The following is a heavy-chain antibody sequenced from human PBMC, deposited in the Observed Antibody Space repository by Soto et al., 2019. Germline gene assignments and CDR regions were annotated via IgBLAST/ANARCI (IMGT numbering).Heavy chain of an antibody. V-gene: IGHV4-30-2*01. Sequence: QLQLQESGSGLVKPSQTLSLTCAVSGGSISSGVYSWSWIRQPPGKGLEWIGYIYHSGSTYYNPSLKSRATSSVDRSKNQFSRKLSSVTAAATAMYSCARDPGRWAQGTLVTVSA. J-gene: IGHJ4*02. CDR2: IYHSGST. CDR1: GGSISSGVYS. CDR3: ARDPGR.